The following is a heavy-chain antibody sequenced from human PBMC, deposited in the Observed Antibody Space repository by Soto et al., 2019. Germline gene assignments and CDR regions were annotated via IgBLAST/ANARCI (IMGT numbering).Heavy chain of an antibody. CDR3: ARHGYNYGGGYFDY. V-gene: IGHV3-66*04. Sequence: EVQLVESGGGLVQPGGSLRLSCAASGVTVSSNYMSWVRQAPGKGREWVSVIYSGGSTYYADSVKGRFTISRYNSKNTLYLQMNSLGAEDTAVYYCARHGYNYGGGYFDYWGQGTLVTVSS. J-gene: IGHJ4*02. CDR2: IYSGGST. CDR1: GVTVSSNY. D-gene: IGHD5-18*01.